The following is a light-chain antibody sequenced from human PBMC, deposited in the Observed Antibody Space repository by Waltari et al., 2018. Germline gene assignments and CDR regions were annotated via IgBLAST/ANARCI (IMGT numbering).Light chain of an antibody. Sequence: EIVLTQYPDFQSVTPKEKVTINCRASQSIGSSLHWYQQKPDQSQKLLIKYASQSFSGVPSRFSGSVSGTDFTLTINSLEAEDAATYYCHQSGSLPFTFGPGTKVDIK. CDR2: YAS. J-gene: IGKJ3*01. CDR1: QSIGSS. CDR3: HQSGSLPFT. V-gene: IGKV6-21*01.